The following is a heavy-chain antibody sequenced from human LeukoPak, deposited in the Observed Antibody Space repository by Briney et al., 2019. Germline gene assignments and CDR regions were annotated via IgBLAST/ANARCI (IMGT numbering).Heavy chain of an antibody. CDR3: ARDLKIEEYSSSWRSGSPIDY. V-gene: IGHV6-1*01. CDR1: GDSVSSNSAA. D-gene: IGHD6-13*01. Sequence: KCSQTLSLTCAISGDSVSSNSAAWNWIRQSPSRGLEWLGRTYYRSKWYNDYAVSVKSRITINPDTSKNQSSLQLNSVTPEDTAVYYCARDLKIEEYSSSWRSGSPIDYWGQGTLVTVSS. CDR2: TYYRSKWYN. J-gene: IGHJ4*02.